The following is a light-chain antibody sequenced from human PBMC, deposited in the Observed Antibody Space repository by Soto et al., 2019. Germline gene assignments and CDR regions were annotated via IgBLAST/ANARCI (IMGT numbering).Light chain of an antibody. Sequence: QSVLTQPPSASGTPGQRVTISCSGGSSNIGSNTVNWYQQLPGTAPKLLIYSNTERPSGVSDRFSGSRSGTSASLAISGLQSEDEADYYCAVWDDSLNGPVFGGGTKLTVL. CDR1: SSNIGSNT. J-gene: IGLJ3*02. CDR2: SNT. CDR3: AVWDDSLNGPV. V-gene: IGLV1-44*01.